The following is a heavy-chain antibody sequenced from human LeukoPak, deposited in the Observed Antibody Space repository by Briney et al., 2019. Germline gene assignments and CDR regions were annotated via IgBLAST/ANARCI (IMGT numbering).Heavy chain of an antibody. J-gene: IGHJ4*02. CDR3: ARIRRYSSGWWLVDY. D-gene: IGHD6-19*01. V-gene: IGHV3-23*01. CDR1: GFTFSSYA. CDR2: ISGSGGST. Sequence: GSLRLSCAASGFTFSSYAMSWVRQAPGKGLEWVSAISGSGGSTYYADSVKGRFTISRDNSKNTLYLQMNSLRAEDTAVYYCARIRRYSSGWWLVDYWGQGTLVTVSS.